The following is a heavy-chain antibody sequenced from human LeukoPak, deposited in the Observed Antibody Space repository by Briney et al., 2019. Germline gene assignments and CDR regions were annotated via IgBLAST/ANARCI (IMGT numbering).Heavy chain of an antibody. CDR3: AKDRPNYYGSNGHYYRLNGDY. V-gene: IGHV3-23*01. CDR1: GFTFNIYA. J-gene: IGHJ4*02. D-gene: IGHD3-22*01. Sequence: GGSLRLSCVASGFTFNIYAMSWVGQTPGKGLEWVSSITSSGDSAYYADYVKGGVTISRENYRNTLFLQVNSLRPYDTAVYYCAKDRPNYYGSNGHYYRLNGDYWGQGTLVTVSS. CDR2: ITSSGDSA.